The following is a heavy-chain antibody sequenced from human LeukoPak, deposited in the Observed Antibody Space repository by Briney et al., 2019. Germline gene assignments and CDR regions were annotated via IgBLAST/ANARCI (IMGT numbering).Heavy chain of an antibody. CDR3: ARDSGYRYDFWSPRLDY. CDR1: GFTFSSYC. D-gene: IGHD3-3*01. Sequence: GGSLRLSCAASGFTFSSYCMSWVRQAPGEGLEWVANIKQDGSEKYYVDSVKGRFAISRDNAKNSLYLQMNSLRAEDTAVYYCARDSGYRYDFWSPRLDYWGQGTLVTVSS. V-gene: IGHV3-7*01. J-gene: IGHJ4*02. CDR2: IKQDGSEK.